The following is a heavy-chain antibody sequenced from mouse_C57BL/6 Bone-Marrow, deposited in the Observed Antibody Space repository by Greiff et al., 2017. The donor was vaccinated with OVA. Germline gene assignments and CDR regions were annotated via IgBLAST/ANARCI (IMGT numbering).Heavy chain of an antibody. Sequence: EVQLKESGPGLVKPSQSLSLTCSVTGYSITSGYYWNWIRQFPGNKLEWMGYISYDGSNNYNPSLKNRISITRDTSKNQFFLKLNSVTTEDTATYYCARKALYYGKRDWYFDVWGTGTTVTVSS. CDR3: ARKALYYGKRDWYFDV. J-gene: IGHJ1*03. CDR2: ISYDGSN. CDR1: GYSITSGYY. V-gene: IGHV3-6*01. D-gene: IGHD1-1*01.